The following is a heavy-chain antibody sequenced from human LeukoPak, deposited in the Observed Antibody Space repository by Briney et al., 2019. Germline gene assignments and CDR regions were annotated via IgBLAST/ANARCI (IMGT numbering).Heavy chain of an antibody. CDR2: IYYSGST. D-gene: IGHD3-16*01. J-gene: IGHJ6*02. Sequence: SETLSLTCTVSGGSISSYYWSWIRQPPGKGLEWIGYIYYSGSTNYNPSLKSRVTISVDTSKNQFSLKLSSVTAADTAVYYCARDRRSYYYGMDVWGQGTTVTDSS. CDR1: GGSISSYY. V-gene: IGHV4-59*01. CDR3: ARDRRSYYYGMDV.